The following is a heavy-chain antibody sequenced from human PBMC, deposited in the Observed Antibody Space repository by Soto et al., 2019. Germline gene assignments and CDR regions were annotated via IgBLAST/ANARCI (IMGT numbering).Heavy chain of an antibody. V-gene: IGHV3-30*18. D-gene: IGHD3-3*01. Sequence: GGSLRLSCAASGFTFSSYGMHWVRQAPGKGLEWVAVISYDGSNKYYADSVKGRFTISRDNSKNTLYLQMNSLRAEDTAVYYCAKETQSPYDFCRRYYHLVWGQGTLVPVSS. CDR3: AKETQSPYDFCRRYYHLV. CDR2: ISYDGSNK. J-gene: IGHJ1*01. CDR1: GFTFSSYG.